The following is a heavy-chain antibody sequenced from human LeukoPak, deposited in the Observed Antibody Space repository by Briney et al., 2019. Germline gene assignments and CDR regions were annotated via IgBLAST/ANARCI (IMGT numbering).Heavy chain of an antibody. J-gene: IGHJ4*02. CDR1: GGSISSYY. D-gene: IGHD4/OR15-4a*01. V-gene: IGHV4-4*07. Sequence: SQTQSLTCTVSGGSISSYYWSWIRQPAGKGLEWIGRIYTSGSTNYNPSLKSRVTMSVDTSKNQFSLKLSSVTAADTAVYYYARDDYRSYYFDYWGQGTLVTVSS. CDR2: IYTSGST. CDR3: ARDDYRSYYFDY.